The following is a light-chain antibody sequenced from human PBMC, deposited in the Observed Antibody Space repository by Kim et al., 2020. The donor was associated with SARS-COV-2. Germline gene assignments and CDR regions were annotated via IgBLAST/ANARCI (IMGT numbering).Light chain of an antibody. Sequence: SYELTQPPSVSVAPGQTARITCGGDNIGANTVHWYQQKPGQAPLLVISYDIDRPSGIPDRFSGSSSGSTATLTISTVEAGDEADYYCQVWETTTDPVVFGGGTQLTVL. CDR3: QVWETTTDPVV. CDR2: YDI. J-gene: IGLJ2*01. V-gene: IGLV3-21*01. CDR1: NIGANT.